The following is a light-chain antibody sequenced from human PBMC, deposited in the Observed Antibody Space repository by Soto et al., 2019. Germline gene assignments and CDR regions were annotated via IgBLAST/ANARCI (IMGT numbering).Light chain of an antibody. CDR1: STNVGGYNF. CDR3: CSYAGSYTFYI. J-gene: IGLJ1*01. V-gene: IGLV2-11*01. CDR2: DVT. Sequence: SVLTQPRSVSGSPGQSVTISCTGTSTNVGGYNFVSWYQHHPGKAPKLIIYDVTKRPSGVPDRFSGSRSAFTASLTISGLQAADEAVYYCCSYAGSYTFYIFGTGTKVTVL.